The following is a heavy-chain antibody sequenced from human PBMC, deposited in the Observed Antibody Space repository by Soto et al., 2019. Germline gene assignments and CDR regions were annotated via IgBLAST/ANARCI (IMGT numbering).Heavy chain of an antibody. J-gene: IGHJ4*02. Sequence: SVKVSCKASGGTFSSYAISWVRQAPGQGLEWMGGIIPIFGTANYAQKFQGRVTITADESTSTAYMELSSLRSEDTAVYYCARVTDETPVAVLRKYYFDDWGQGTLVTVSS. CDR2: IIPIFGTA. V-gene: IGHV1-69*13. CDR3: ARVTDETPVAVLRKYYFDD. CDR1: GGTFSSYA. D-gene: IGHD6-19*01.